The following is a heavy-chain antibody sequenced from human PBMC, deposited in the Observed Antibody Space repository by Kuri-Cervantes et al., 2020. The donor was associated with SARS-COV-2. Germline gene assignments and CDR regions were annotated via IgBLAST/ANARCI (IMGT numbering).Heavy chain of an antibody. CDR2: IYHSGST. J-gene: IGHJ6*03. Sequence: ESLKISCTVSGGSISSGYYWGWIRQPPGKGLEWIGSIYHSGSTYYNPSLKSRVTISVDTSKNQFSLKLSSVTAADTAVYYCARHPSELNQLLYWVYYYYMDVWGKGTTVTVSS. D-gene: IGHD2-2*02. V-gene: IGHV4-38-2*02. CDR3: ARHPSELNQLLYWVYYYYMDV. CDR1: GGSISSGYY.